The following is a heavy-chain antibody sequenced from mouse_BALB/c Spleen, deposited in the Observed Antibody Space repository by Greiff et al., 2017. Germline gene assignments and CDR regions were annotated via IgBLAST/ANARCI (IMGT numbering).Heavy chain of an antibody. CDR1: GFNIKDTY. D-gene: IGHD1-1*01. CDR2: IDPANGNT. Sequence: VHVKQSGAELVKPGASVKLSCTASGFNIKDTYMHWVKQRPEQGLEWIGRIDPANGNTKYDPKFQGKATITADTSSNTAYLQLSSLTSEDTAVYYCARDYYGSSESLYYFDYWGQGTTLTISS. J-gene: IGHJ2*01. V-gene: IGHV14-3*02. CDR3: ARDYYGSSESLYYFDY.